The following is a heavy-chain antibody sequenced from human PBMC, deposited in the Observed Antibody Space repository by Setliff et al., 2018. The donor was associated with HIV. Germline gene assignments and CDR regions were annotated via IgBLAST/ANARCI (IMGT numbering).Heavy chain of an antibody. CDR3: ARSPGYSSGWTPGYYYYMDV. J-gene: IGHJ6*03. V-gene: IGHV1-3*01. CDR1: GYTFSRYA. Sequence: ASVKVSCKASGYTFSRYAMHWVRQAPGQRLEWMGWINAGNGNTKYSQKFQGRVTITADESTSTAYMELSSLRSEDTAVYYCARSPGYSSGWTPGYYYYMDVWGKGTTVTVSS. CDR2: INAGNGNT. D-gene: IGHD6-19*01.